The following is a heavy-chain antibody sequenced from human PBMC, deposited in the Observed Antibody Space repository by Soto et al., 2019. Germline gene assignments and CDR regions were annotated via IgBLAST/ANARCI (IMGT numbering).Heavy chain of an antibody. CDR1: GGSISSSSYY. CDR3: ASLITMVWGDMWGMDV. CDR2: IYYSGST. Sequence: PSETLSLTCTVSGGSISSSSYYWGWIRQPPGKGLEWIGSIYYSGSTYYNPSLKSRVTISVDTSKNQFSLKLSSVTAADTAVYCGASLITMVWGDMWGMDVCGQRTTVTVSS. D-gene: IGHD3-10*01. J-gene: IGHJ6*01. V-gene: IGHV4-39*01.